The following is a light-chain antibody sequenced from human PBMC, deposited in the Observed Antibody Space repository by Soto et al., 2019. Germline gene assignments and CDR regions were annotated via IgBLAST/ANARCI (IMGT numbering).Light chain of an antibody. Sequence: EIVMTQSPATLSVSPGERATLSCRASQSVSSKLAWYQQKPGQAPRVLIYGASTRATGVPARFSGSGSGTEFTLTVSSLQSEDFAVYYCQQYNAWPPTWTFGQGTRVEIK. CDR1: QSVSSK. V-gene: IGKV3-15*01. CDR3: QQYNAWPPTWT. J-gene: IGKJ1*01. CDR2: GAS.